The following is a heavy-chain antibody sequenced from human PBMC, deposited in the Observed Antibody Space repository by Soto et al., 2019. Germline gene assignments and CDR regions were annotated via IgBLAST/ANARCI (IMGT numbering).Heavy chain of an antibody. D-gene: IGHD4-17*01. CDR3: AGGMTTVTAFDY. CDR2: ISSRGGTK. J-gene: IGHJ4*02. CDR1: GFSFSDYY. V-gene: IGHV3-11*01. Sequence: QVQLVESGGCLVKPGGSLRLSCAASGFSFSDYYMSWIRQAPGKGLEWVSYISSRGGTKYYADSVKGRFTISRDNAKNSLYLQMRSLRAEDTAVYYCAGGMTTVTAFDYWGQGTLVTVSS.